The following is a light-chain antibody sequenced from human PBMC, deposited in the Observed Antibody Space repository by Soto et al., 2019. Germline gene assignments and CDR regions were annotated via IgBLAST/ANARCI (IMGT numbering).Light chain of an antibody. J-gene: IGKJ5*01. V-gene: IGKV2-30*02. Sequence: VRPHSPLSLPFPLGQPPSISGSSNQTLVHSIGFAYFSGFQQRPGRSQRRLIYKVSNRDSGVPARFSGSGSGTDFALKISRVEAEDVGVYYCMQGTHWPITFGQGTRLEIK. CDR1: QTLVHSIGFAY. CDR2: KVS. CDR3: MQGTHWPIT.